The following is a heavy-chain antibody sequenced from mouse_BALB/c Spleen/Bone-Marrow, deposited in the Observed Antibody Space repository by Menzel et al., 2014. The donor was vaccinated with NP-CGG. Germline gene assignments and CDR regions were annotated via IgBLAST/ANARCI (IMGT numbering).Heavy chain of an antibody. CDR1: GYTFTDYY. CDR3: ARSRYFDN. V-gene: IGHV1-26*01. D-gene: IGHD3-3*01. Sequence: EVQLQQSGPELVKPGTSVKMSCKASGYTFTDYYMMWVRQSHGKSLEWIGHINPNTDGTFYNQKFKGKATLTVDKSSSTAYMQLNSLTSEDSAVYYCARSRYFDNWGQVTTLTVSS. J-gene: IGHJ2*01. CDR2: INPNTDGT.